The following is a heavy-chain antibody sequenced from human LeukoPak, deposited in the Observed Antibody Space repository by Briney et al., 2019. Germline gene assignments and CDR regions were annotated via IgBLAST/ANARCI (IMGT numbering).Heavy chain of an antibody. J-gene: IGHJ4*02. D-gene: IGHD5-12*01. CDR2: IYYSGST. V-gene: IGHV4-59*01. Sequence: SETLSLTCTVSGGSISSYYWSWIRQPPGKGLEWIGYIYYSGSTNYNPSLKSRVTISVDTSKNQFSLKLSSVTAADTAVYYCARGGRLSGYVIEIFDYWGQGTLVTVSS. CDR1: GGSISSYY. CDR3: ARGGRLSGYVIEIFDY.